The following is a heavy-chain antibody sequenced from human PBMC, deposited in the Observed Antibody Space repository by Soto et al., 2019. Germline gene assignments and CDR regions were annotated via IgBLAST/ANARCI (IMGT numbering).Heavy chain of an antibody. Sequence: SQTLSLTCAISGDSVSSNTAAWNWIRSSPSRGLEWLGRTYYRSNWRHDYAVSVKSRITVNPDTSKNHFSLQLNSVTPDDTAFYYCTRGLAGSCIDLWGQATLVTVFS. CDR3: TRGLAGSCIDL. J-gene: IGHJ5*02. V-gene: IGHV6-1*01. CDR2: TYYRSNWRH. D-gene: IGHD1-26*01. CDR1: GDSVSSNTAA.